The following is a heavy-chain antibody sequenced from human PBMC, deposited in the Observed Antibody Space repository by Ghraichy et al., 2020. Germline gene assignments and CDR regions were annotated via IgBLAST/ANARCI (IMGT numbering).Heavy chain of an antibody. CDR3: AGDASLESYGEYEDGESDAFDI. V-gene: IGHV4-4*07. CDR2: IYTSGST. J-gene: IGHJ3*02. CDR1: GGSISSYY. D-gene: IGHD4-17*01. Sequence: SQTLSLTCTVSGGSISSYYWSWIRQPAGKGLEWIGRIYTSGSTNYNPSLKSRVTMSVDTSKNQFSLKLSSVTAADTAVYYCAGDASLESYGEYEDGESDAFDIWGQGTMVTVSS.